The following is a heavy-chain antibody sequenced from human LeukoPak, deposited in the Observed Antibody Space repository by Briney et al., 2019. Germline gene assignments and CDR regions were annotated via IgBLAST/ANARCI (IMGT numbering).Heavy chain of an antibody. V-gene: IGHV4-59*01. CDR2: IYYSGST. Sequence: SETLSLTCTVSGGSISSYYWSWIRQPPGKGLEWIGYIYYSGSTNYNPSLKRRVTISVDTSNNQFSLKLSSVTAADTAVYYCARGGPPFGYDILTGYYLGNAFDIWGQGTMVTVSS. CDR1: GGSISSYY. J-gene: IGHJ3*02. CDR3: ARGGPPFGYDILTGYYLGNAFDI. D-gene: IGHD3-9*01.